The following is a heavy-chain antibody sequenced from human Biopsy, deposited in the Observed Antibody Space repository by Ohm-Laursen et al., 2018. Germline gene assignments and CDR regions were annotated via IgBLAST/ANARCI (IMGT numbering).Heavy chain of an antibody. CDR1: EFIFSRFW. D-gene: IGHD3-10*01. CDR3: TRAEAGSGSLLYFDY. Sequence: SLRLSCAASEFIFSRFWMYWVRQAPGKGLVWVSRINSDGSSTNYADAVKGRFTISRDSAKNTVFLQMNSPRAEDTAVYYCTRAEAGSGSLLYFDYWGQGTLVTVSS. J-gene: IGHJ4*02. CDR2: INSDGSST. V-gene: IGHV3-74*01.